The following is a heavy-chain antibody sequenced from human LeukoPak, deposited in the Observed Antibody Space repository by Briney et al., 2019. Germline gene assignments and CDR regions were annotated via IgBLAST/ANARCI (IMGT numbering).Heavy chain of an antibody. J-gene: IGHJ6*03. D-gene: IGHD3-10*01. Sequence: GGSLRLSCAASGFTVSSNYMSWVRDAPGKGLEWVSVIYSGGSTYYADSVKGRFTISRDNSKNTLYLQMNSLRAEDTAVYYCASGSGSYRTPYYYMDVWGTGTTVTVSS. CDR2: IYSGGST. CDR3: ASGSGSYRTPYYYMDV. CDR1: GFTVSSNY. V-gene: IGHV3-53*01.